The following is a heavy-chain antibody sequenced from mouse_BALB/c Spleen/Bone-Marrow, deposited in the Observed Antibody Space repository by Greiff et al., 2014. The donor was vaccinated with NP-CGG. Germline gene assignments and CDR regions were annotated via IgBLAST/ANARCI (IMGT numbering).Heavy chain of an antibody. CDR3: AHDAPFTY. J-gene: IGHJ3*01. D-gene: IGHD2-3*01. V-gene: IGHV14-3*02. CDR2: IDPASGNT. CDR1: GFNIKDTF. Sequence: VHVKQSGADLVKPGASLKLSCTTSGFNIKDTFMHWVKQRPEQGLEWIGRIDPASGNTKYDPKFQGKATITADTSSNKVSLQLSGLTSEDTAVYYCAHDAPFTYWGQGTLVAVSA.